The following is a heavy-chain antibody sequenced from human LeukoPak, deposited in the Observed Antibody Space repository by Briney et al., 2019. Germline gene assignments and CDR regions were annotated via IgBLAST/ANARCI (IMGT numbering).Heavy chain of an antibody. Sequence: SETLSLTCGVNGGSFSGYYWSWIRQSPGKGLEWIGEINHRGSTSYNPSLQSRVIISVDTSKNHFSLKLTPLTAADTAVYYCARESYCSNGVCSPGNFDFWGQGTLVTVSS. V-gene: IGHV4-34*01. CDR1: GGSFSGYY. D-gene: IGHD2-8*01. CDR3: ARESYCSNGVCSPGNFDF. J-gene: IGHJ4*02. CDR2: INHRGST.